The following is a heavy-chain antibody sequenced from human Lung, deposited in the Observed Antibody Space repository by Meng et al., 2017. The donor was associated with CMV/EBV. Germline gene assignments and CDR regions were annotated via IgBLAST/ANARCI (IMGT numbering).Heavy chain of an antibody. Sequence: VPARVHPADTLPLPCAVLGNSCTNLDWRAWVAQPPGKGLEWLGRIPHRGSSANNPSLKSRGSMSIDKPKNQFSLKLTTVTAADTAVYLCLRRSGGSVWGQGTLVTVSS. V-gene: IGHV4-55*09. CDR2: IPHRGSS. CDR1: GNSCTNLDW. CDR3: LRRSGGSV. J-gene: IGHJ1*01. D-gene: IGHD3-10*01.